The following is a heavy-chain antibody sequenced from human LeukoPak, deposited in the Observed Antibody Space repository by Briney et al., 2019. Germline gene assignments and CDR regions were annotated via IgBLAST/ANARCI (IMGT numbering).Heavy chain of an antibody. Sequence: GESLKISCKGSGYSFTSYWIGWVRQMPGKGLEWMGIIYPGDSDTSYSPSFQGQVTISADKSISTAYLQWSSLKASDTAMYYCARHQGSSSWGFDIWGQGTMVTVSS. D-gene: IGHD6-13*01. V-gene: IGHV5-51*01. J-gene: IGHJ3*02. CDR2: IYPGDSDT. CDR3: ARHQGSSSWGFDI. CDR1: GYSFTSYW.